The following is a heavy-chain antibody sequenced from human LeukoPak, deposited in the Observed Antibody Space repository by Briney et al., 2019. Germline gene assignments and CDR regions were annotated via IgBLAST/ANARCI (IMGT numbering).Heavy chain of an antibody. CDR1: RFTFSSYS. J-gene: IGHJ4*02. CDR2: ISSSSSYI. V-gene: IGHV3-21*01. CDR3: ARDRGSGWFYDIDY. Sequence: GGSLRLSCAASRFTFSSYSMNWVRQAPGKGLEWVSSISSSSSYIYYADSVKGRFTISRDNAKNSLYLQMNSLRAEDTAVYYCARDRGSGWFYDIDYWGQGTLVTVSS. D-gene: IGHD6-19*01.